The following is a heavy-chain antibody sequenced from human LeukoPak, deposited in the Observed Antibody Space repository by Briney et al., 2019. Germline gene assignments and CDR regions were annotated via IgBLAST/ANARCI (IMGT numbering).Heavy chain of an antibody. V-gene: IGHV1-18*01. D-gene: IGHD3-22*01. CDR2: ISAYNGNT. CDR1: GYTFTSYG. CDR3: ARDPSMYYYDSSGSKRAFDI. Sequence: ASVKVSCKASGYTFTSYGISWVRQAPGQGLEWMGWISAYNGNTDYAQKLQGRVTMTTDTSTSTAYMELRSLRSDDTAVYYCARDPSMYYYDSSGSKRAFDIWAKGQWSPSLQ. J-gene: IGHJ3*02.